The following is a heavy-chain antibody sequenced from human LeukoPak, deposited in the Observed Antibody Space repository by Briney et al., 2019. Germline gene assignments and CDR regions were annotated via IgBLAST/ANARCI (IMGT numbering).Heavy chain of an antibody. CDR3: ARLGRYDAFDI. D-gene: IGHD3-16*01. CDR2: IYYSGST. CDR1: GCSISSYF. V-gene: IGHV4-59*01. J-gene: IGHJ3*02. Sequence: PTETLSLTCTVSGCSISSYFWSWIRQPPGKGLEGIGYIYYSGSTNYNPPLKSRVTISVDTSKNQFSLKLSSVTAADTAVYYCARLGRYDAFDIWGQGTMVPVSS.